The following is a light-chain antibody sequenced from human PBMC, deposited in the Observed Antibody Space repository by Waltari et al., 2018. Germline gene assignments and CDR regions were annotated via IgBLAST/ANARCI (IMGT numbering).Light chain of an antibody. CDR2: DVS. CDR3: SSYTSSSTHWV. V-gene: IGLV2-14*01. J-gene: IGLJ3*02. Sequence: QSALTPPASVSGSPGQSLTISCTGTSSDVGGYNYVSWYQRHPGKAPKLMIYDVSNRPSGVSNRFSGSKSGNTASLTISGLQAEDEADYYCSSYTSSSTHWVFGGGTKLTVL. CDR1: SSDVGGYNY.